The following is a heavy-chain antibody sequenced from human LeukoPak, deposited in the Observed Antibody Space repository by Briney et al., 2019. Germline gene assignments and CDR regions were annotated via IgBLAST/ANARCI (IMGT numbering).Heavy chain of an antibody. D-gene: IGHD4-17*01. CDR2: INPSGGST. CDR3: ATTGYSDYGDYGALD. J-gene: IGHJ4*02. Sequence: GASVKVSCKASGYTFTSYYMHWVRQAPGQGLEWMGIINPSGGSTSYAQKFQGRVTMTRDMPTSTVYMELSSLRSEDTAVYYCATTGYSDYGDYGALDWGQGTLVTVSS. V-gene: IGHV1-46*01. CDR1: GYTFTSYY.